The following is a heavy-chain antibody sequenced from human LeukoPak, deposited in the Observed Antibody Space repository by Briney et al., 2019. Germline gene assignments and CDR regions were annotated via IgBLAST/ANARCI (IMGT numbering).Heavy chain of an antibody. Sequence: SETLSLTCTVSGGAISRYYWSWIRQPPGKGLECIGYIDYSGSTNYSPSLKSRVTLLVDTSKHQLSMTMSYATAADTAVYYCARGGDFWSGDNYAFDIWGQGTMVTVSS. CDR3: ARGGDFWSGDNYAFDI. V-gene: IGHV4-59*01. J-gene: IGHJ3*02. CDR1: GGAISRYY. D-gene: IGHD3-3*01. CDR2: IDYSGST.